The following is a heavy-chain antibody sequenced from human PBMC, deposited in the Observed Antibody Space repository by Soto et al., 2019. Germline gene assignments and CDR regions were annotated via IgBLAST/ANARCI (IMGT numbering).Heavy chain of an antibody. Sequence: PSETLSLTCTVSGGSISSYYWSWIRQPPGKGLEWIGYIYYSGSTNYNPSLKSRVTISVDTSKNQFSLKLSSVTAADTAVYYSARDLAGEPHYFDYWGQGTLVTVSS. V-gene: IGHV4-59*01. J-gene: IGHJ4*02. CDR1: GGSISSYY. CDR2: IYYSGST. CDR3: ARDLAGEPHYFDY. D-gene: IGHD3-16*01.